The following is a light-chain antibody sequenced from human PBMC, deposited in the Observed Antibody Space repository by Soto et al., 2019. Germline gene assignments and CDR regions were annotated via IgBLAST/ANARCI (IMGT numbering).Light chain of an antibody. Sequence: QSALTQPASVSGSPGQSITISCTGTSDDIGANNYVSWYQHHPGKAPKILIYEAANRPSGISHRFSGSKSGNTASLTISGLQAEDEADYFFTSYTGASTLVFGGGTKLTVL. J-gene: IGLJ2*01. CDR2: EAA. CDR3: TSYTGASTLV. V-gene: IGLV2-14*01. CDR1: SDDIGANNY.